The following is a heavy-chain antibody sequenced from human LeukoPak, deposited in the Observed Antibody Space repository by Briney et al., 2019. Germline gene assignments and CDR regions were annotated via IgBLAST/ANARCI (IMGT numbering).Heavy chain of an antibody. Sequence: SETLSLTCAVYGGSFSGYYWSWIRQPPGKGLEWVGEINRSGSTNYNPSLKSRVTISVDTSKNQFSLKLSSVTAADTAAYYCAGFSAAEDYWGQGTLVTVSS. CDR1: GGSFSGYY. J-gene: IGHJ4*02. CDR2: INRSGST. V-gene: IGHV4-34*01. D-gene: IGHD6-13*01. CDR3: AGFSAAEDY.